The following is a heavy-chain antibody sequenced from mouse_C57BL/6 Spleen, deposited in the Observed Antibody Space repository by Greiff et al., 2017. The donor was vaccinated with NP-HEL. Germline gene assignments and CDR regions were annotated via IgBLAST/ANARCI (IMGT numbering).Heavy chain of an antibody. Sequence: DVKLQESGGGLVKPGGSLKLSCAASGFTFSDYGMHWVRQAPEKGLEWVAYISSGSSTIYYADTVKGRFTISRDNAKNTLFLQMTSLRSEDTAMYYCASLLTFAYWGQGTLVTVSA. V-gene: IGHV5-17*01. CDR3: ASLLTFAY. CDR1: GFTFSDYG. CDR2: ISSGSSTI. J-gene: IGHJ3*01. D-gene: IGHD1-1*01.